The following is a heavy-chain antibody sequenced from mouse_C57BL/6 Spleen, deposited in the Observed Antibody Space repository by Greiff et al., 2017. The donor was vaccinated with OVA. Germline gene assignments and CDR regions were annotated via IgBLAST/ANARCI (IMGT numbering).Heavy chain of an antibody. CDR2: IYPGSGST. D-gene: IGHD1-1*01. CDR1: GYTFTSYW. Sequence: QVQLQQPGAELVKPGASVKMSCKASGYTFTSYWLTWVKQRPGQGLEWIGDIYPGSGSTTYNEKFKSKATLTVDPSSSTAYMQLSSLTAEDSAVDNCARGGLYGSRYFEGWGTGTTVTVSS. J-gene: IGHJ1*03. V-gene: IGHV1-55*01. CDR3: ARGGLYGSRYFEG.